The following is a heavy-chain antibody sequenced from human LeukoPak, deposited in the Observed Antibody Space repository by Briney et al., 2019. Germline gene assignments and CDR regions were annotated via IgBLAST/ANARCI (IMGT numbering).Heavy chain of an antibody. D-gene: IGHD3-22*01. CDR3: AGGKYYYDSSGYSLDY. V-gene: IGHV4-59*01. Sequence: SQTLSLTCTVSGGSISSYYWSWIRQPPGKGLEWIGYIYYSGSTNYNPSLKSRVTISVGTSKNQFSLKLSSVTAADTAVYYCAGGKYYYDSSGYSLDYWGQGTLVTVSS. CDR1: GGSISSYY. CDR2: IYYSGST. J-gene: IGHJ4*02.